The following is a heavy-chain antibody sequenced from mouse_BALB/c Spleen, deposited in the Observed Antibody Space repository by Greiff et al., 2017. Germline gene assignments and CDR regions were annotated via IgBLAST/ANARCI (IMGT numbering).Heavy chain of an antibody. CDR3: ARVWSPFYYFDY. CDR1: GYTFTSYW. V-gene: IGHV1-7*01. Sequence: QVQLQQSGAELAKPGASVKMSCKASGYTFTSYWMHWVKQRPGQGLEWIGYINPSTGYTEYNQKFKDKATLTADKSSSTAYMQLSSLTSEDSAVYYCARVWSPFYYFDYWGQGTTLTVSS. CDR2: INPSTGYT. J-gene: IGHJ2*01. D-gene: IGHD2-10*02.